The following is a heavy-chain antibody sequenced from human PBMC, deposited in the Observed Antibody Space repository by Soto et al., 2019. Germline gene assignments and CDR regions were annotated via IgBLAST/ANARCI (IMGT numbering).Heavy chain of an antibody. CDR2: TYYRSKWDY. J-gene: IGHJ5*01. CDR1: GDSVSSSSVT. CDR3: ARLIGNSWLDS. Sequence: PSQTLSLTCAISGDSVSSSSVTWNWIRQSPSRGLEWLGRTYYRSKWDYDYAASVKGRININPDTSNNQVSLHLDSVTPDDTAVYYCARLIGNSWLDSWGQGTLVTVSS. V-gene: IGHV6-1*01. D-gene: IGHD2-8*01.